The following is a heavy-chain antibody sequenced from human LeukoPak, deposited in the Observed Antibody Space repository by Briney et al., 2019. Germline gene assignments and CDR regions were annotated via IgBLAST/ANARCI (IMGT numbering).Heavy chain of an antibody. Sequence: ASVKVSCKASGDTFTGYYMHWVRQAPGQGLEWMGWINPNSGGTNYAQNFRGRVTMTRDTSISTAYMELSSLTSDDTAVYYCARYTVSLTGADYWGQGTLVTVST. V-gene: IGHV1-2*02. J-gene: IGHJ4*02. CDR3: ARYTVSLTGADY. D-gene: IGHD4-11*01. CDR1: GDTFTGYY. CDR2: INPNSGGT.